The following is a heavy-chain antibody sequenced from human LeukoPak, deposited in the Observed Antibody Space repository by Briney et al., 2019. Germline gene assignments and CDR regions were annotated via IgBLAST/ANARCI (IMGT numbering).Heavy chain of an antibody. Sequence: ASVKVSCKTSGYIFINFGISWVRQAPGQGLEWMGGFDPEDGETIYAQKFQGRVTMTEDTSTDTAYMELSSLRSEDTAVYYCAIEILRVARGTAFDIWGQGTMVTVSS. CDR2: FDPEDGET. CDR1: GYIFINFG. D-gene: IGHD1-1*01. V-gene: IGHV1-24*01. J-gene: IGHJ3*02. CDR3: AIEILRVARGTAFDI.